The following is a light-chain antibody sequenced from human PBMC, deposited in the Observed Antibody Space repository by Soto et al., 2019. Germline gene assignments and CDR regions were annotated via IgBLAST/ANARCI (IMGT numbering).Light chain of an antibody. CDR3: QTWGTGIRV. CDR1: RGHSSYA. CDR2: LNSDGSH. J-gene: IGLJ3*02. Sequence: QPVLTQSPSASASLGASVKLTCTLSRGHSSYAIAWHQQQPEKGPRYLMKLNSDGSHSKGDGIPDRFSGSSSGAERYLTISSLQSEDEADYYCQTWGTGIRVFGGGTKLTGL. V-gene: IGLV4-69*01.